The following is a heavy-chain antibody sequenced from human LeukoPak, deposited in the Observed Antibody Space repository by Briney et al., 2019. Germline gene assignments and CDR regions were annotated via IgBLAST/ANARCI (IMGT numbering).Heavy chain of an antibody. CDR3: ARGRIAVAGTGAEYFQH. CDR1: GGSISSGGYY. V-gene: IGHV4-31*03. CDR2: IYYSGST. J-gene: IGHJ1*01. D-gene: IGHD6-19*01. Sequence: SQTLSLACTVSGGSISSGGYYWSWIRQHPGKGLEWIGYIYYSGSTYYNPSLKSRVTISVDTSKNQFSLKLSSVTAADTAVYYCARGRIAVAGTGAEYFQHWGQGTLVTVSS.